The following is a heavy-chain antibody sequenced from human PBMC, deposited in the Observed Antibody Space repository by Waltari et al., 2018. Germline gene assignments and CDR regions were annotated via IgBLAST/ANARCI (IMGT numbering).Heavy chain of an antibody. CDR1: GFSFSGYA. D-gene: IGHD3-3*01. V-gene: IGHV3-23*01. CDR3: AKAIKGYNSAWFDY. J-gene: IGHJ5*01. CDR2: LSGIVSTP. Sequence: EVQLLESGGGLVQPGGSLRLSCAASGFSFSGYAMNWVRQAPGEGVGWVSALSGIVSTPFYADSVKGRFTISRDNSKNTVFLQMNSLRAEETAVYYCAKAIKGYNSAWFDYWGQGTLVTVSS.